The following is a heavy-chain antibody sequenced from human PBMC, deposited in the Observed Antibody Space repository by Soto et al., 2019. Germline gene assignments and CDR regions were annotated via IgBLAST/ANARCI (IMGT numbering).Heavy chain of an antibody. Sequence: SVKVSCKASGGTFSSYAISWVRQAPGQGLEWMGGIIPIFGTANYAQKFQGRVTITADESTSTAYMELSSLRSEDTAVYYCARDPTLYYDFWSGRTYGMDVWGQGTTVTVSS. D-gene: IGHD3-3*01. CDR2: IIPIFGTA. J-gene: IGHJ6*02. V-gene: IGHV1-69*13. CDR1: GGTFSSYA. CDR3: ARDPTLYYDFWSGRTYGMDV.